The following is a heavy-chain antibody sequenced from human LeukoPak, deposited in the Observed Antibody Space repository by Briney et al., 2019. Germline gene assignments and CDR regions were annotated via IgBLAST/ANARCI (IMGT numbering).Heavy chain of an antibody. CDR1: GGSISTSTSY. Sequence: SETLSLTCTVSGGSISTSTSYWAWIRQPPGKGLEWIGSIYYSGSTYYNASLKSRITISVDTSKKQFSLKLSSVTAADTAVFYCARYYCGGDCYSCYFDYWGQGTLVTVSS. D-gene: IGHD2-21*02. CDR2: IYYSGST. J-gene: IGHJ4*02. V-gene: IGHV4-39*01. CDR3: ARYYCGGDCYSCYFDY.